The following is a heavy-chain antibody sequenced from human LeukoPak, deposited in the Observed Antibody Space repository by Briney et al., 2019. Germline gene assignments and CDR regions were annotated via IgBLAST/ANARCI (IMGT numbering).Heavy chain of an antibody. CDR2: IYYSGST. Sequence: PSQTLSLTCTVSGGSISSGGYYWGWIRQHPGKGPEWIGYIYYSGSTNYNPSLKSRVTISVDTSKNQFSLKLSSVTAADTAVYYCARADDYGDFRFDYWGQGTLVTVSS. J-gene: IGHJ4*02. V-gene: IGHV4-61*08. D-gene: IGHD4-17*01. CDR3: ARADDYGDFRFDY. CDR1: GGSISSGGYY.